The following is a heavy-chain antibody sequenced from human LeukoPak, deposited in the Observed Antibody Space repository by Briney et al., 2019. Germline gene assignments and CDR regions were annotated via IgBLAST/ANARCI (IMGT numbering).Heavy chain of an antibody. CDR3: ATDNSNNWEQVSGWWFDP. Sequence: ASVKVSCKGSEYTFRNHYMHWVRQAPGQGLEWMGIINPSGTRTTYAQKFQGRVIITRDQSADSVFMELSNLESNDTAVYFCATDNSNNWEQVSGWWFDPWGQGTLVTVSS. CDR2: INPSGTRT. CDR1: EYTFRNHY. D-gene: IGHD6-19*01. J-gene: IGHJ5*02. V-gene: IGHV1-46*01.